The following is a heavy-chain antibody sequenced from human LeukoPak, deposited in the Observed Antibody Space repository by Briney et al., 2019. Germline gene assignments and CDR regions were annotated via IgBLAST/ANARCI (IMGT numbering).Heavy chain of an antibody. V-gene: IGHV4-59*08. J-gene: IGHJ4*02. D-gene: IGHD3-10*01. CDR2: IYYSGST. CDR3: ARLSDYGYLDY. Sequence: SETLSLTCTVPGGSISSYYWSWIRQPPGKGLDWIGYIYYSGSTNYNPSLKSRVTISVDTSKNQFSLKLSSVTAADTAVYYCARLSDYGYLDYWGQGTLVTVSS. CDR1: GGSISSYY.